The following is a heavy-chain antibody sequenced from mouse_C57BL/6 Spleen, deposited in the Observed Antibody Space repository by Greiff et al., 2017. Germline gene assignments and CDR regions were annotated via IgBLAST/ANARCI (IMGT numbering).Heavy chain of an antibody. CDR2: IHPNSGRT. CDR3: ARWGDYDDYAMDY. V-gene: IGHV1-64*01. J-gene: IGHJ4*01. CDR1: GYTFTSYW. D-gene: IGHD2-4*01. Sequence: VQLQQPGAELVKPGASVKLSCKASGYTFTSYWMHWVKQRPGQGLEWIGMIHPNSGRTNYNEKFKSKATLTVDKSSSTAYMQLSSLTSEDSAVYYCARWGDYDDYAMDYWGQGTSVTVSS.